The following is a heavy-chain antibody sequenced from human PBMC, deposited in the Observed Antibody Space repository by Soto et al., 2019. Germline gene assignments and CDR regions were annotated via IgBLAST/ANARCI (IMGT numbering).Heavy chain of an antibody. CDR1: GFSFSDYE. Sequence: GGSLRLSCEASGFSFSDYEMNWVRQFPGEGLEWVAYIARDGETTFYADSVEGRFVVSRDNAKNSLFLQMDRLTGDDTAVYFWAKGTPPAELDYWGQGSLVTVSS. CDR3: AKGTPPAELDY. V-gene: IGHV3-48*03. D-gene: IGHD1-1*01. CDR2: IARDGETT. J-gene: IGHJ4*02.